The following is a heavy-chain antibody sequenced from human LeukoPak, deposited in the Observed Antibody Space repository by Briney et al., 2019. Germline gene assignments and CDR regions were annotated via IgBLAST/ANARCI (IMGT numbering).Heavy chain of an antibody. J-gene: IGHJ4*02. CDR3: ASSTVTRTTADY. CDR1: GYTFTGYY. V-gene: IGHV1-46*01. D-gene: IGHD1-14*01. CDR2: INPSGGST. Sequence: ASVKVSCKASGYTFTGYYMRWVRQAPGQGLEWMGIINPSGGSTSYTQKFQGRVTMTRDTSTSTVYMELSSLRSEDTAVYYCASSTVTRTTADYWGQGTLVTVSS.